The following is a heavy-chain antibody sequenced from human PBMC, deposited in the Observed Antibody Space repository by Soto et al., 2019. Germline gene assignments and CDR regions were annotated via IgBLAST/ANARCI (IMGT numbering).Heavy chain of an antibody. CDR3: GPSWSYYNVPFDY. Sequence: GGSLRLSCAASGFTFSSYAMSWVRQAPGKGLEWVSAISGSGGSTYYADSVKGRFTISRDNSKNTLYLQMNSLRAEDTAVYYCGPSWSYYNVPFDYWGQGSLVTVSS. CDR1: GFTFSSYA. D-gene: IGHD3-10*01. V-gene: IGHV3-23*01. CDR2: ISGSGGST. J-gene: IGHJ4*02.